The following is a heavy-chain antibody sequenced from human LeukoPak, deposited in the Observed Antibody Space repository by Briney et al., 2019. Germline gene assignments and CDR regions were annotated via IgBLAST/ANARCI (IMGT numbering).Heavy chain of an antibody. CDR1: GDSVSSNSAA. D-gene: IGHD6-19*01. CDR3: ARDPAWSGYSSGWYPGYFDY. V-gene: IGHV6-1*01. CDR2: TYYRSKWYN. J-gene: IGHJ4*02. Sequence: PSQTLSLTCAISGDSVSSNSAAWNWIRQSPSRGLEWLGRTYYRSKWYNDYAVSVKSRITINPDTSKNQFSLQLNSVTPEDTAVYYCARDPAWSGYSSGWYPGYFDYWGQGTLVTVSS.